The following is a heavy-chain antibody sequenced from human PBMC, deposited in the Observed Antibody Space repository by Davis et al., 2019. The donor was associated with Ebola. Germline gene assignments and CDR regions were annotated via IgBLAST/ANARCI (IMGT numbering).Heavy chain of an antibody. V-gene: IGHV3-23*01. CDR3: AKDTSNIWFDI. CDR1: GFVFSSYV. Sequence: GGSLRLSCAASGFVFSSYVMSWVRRAPGKGLEWVSYITKSGRYTNYADSVKGRFTISRDNSKNTLYLQMNGLRVEDTAIYYCAKDTSNIWFDIWGQGTNVTVSS. CDR2: ITKSGRYT. J-gene: IGHJ3*02. D-gene: IGHD1-26*01.